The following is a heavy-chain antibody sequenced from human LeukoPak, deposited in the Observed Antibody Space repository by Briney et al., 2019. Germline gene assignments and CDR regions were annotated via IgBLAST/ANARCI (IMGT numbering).Heavy chain of an antibody. Sequence: PGGSLRLSCAASGFTFTNYGFHWVRQAPGKGLEWVAAMSHAGSFKYYGDSVKGRFTISRDNSENTLYLQTNSLRTEDTAVYYCAKDAYERDDYGDHLRDLVDVWGQGTTVTVSS. CDR3: AKDAYERDDYGDHLRDLVDV. J-gene: IGHJ6*02. CDR1: GFTFTNYG. CDR2: MSHAGSFK. D-gene: IGHD4-17*01. V-gene: IGHV3-30*18.